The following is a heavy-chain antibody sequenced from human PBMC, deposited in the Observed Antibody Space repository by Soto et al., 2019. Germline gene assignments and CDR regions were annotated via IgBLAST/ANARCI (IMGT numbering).Heavy chain of an antibody. V-gene: IGHV4-34*01. Sequence: QVQLQQWGAGLLKPSETLSLTCAVYGGSFSGYYWSWIRQSPGKGLEWIGEINHSGSANYNPSLKGRVTISVDTSKNQFSLKLSSATAADTAVYYCARAYLYDPPLDPWGQGNLVTVSS. CDR2: INHSGSA. J-gene: IGHJ5*02. CDR3: ARAYLYDPPLDP. CDR1: GGSFSGYY. D-gene: IGHD3-16*01.